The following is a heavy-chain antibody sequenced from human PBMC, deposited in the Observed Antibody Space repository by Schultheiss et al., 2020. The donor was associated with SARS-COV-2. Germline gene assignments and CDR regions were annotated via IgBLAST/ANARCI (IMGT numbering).Heavy chain of an antibody. D-gene: IGHD3-22*01. Sequence: GESLKISCAASGFTFSSYGMHWVRQAPGKGLEWVAVISYDGSNKYYADSVKGRFTISRDNSKNTLYLQMNSLRAEDTAVYYCAKYADSSGSNWFDPWGQGTLVTVSS. V-gene: IGHV3-30*18. CDR1: GFTFSSYG. J-gene: IGHJ5*02. CDR3: AKYADSSGSNWFDP. CDR2: ISYDGSNK.